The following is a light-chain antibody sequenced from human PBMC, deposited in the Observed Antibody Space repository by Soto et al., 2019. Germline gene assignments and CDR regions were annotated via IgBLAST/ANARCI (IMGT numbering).Light chain of an antibody. CDR1: QSVSSS. Sequence: EIVLTQSPATLSLSPGERATLSCSASQSVSSSLAWYQQKPGQAPRLLIYAASNRATGIPARFSGSGSGTDFTLPISSLEPENFAVYYCQQRSNWPPTFGQGTRLEI. CDR2: AAS. CDR3: QQRSNWPPT. V-gene: IGKV3-11*01. J-gene: IGKJ5*01.